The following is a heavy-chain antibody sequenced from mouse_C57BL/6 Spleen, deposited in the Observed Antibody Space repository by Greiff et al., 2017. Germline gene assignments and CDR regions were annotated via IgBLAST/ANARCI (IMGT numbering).Heavy chain of an antibody. Sequence: VQLHQPGTELVKPGASVKLSCKASGYTFTSYWMHWVKQRPGQGLEWIGNINPSNSGTNYNEKFKSKATLTVDKSSSTAYMQLSSLTSEYSAVYYCAREGGVTSSFDYWGQGTTLTVSS. CDR3: AREGGVTSSFDY. CDR1: GYTFTSYW. V-gene: IGHV1-53*01. J-gene: IGHJ2*01. CDR2: INPSNSGT. D-gene: IGHD2-2*01.